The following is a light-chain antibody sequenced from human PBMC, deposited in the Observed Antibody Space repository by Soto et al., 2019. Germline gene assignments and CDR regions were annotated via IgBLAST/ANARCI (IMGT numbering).Light chain of an antibody. CDR3: QRSNSVPLT. J-gene: IGKJ4*01. Sequence: DIQMTQSPSSLSASVGDRVTITCRASQSTNSSINWYQQKPGKAPKLLIYTGSSLQSGVPSKFSGSGSGTDFTLTISSMQPEDFATYFCQRSNSVPLTFGGGTKVEIK. CDR2: TGS. CDR1: QSTNSS. V-gene: IGKV1-39*01.